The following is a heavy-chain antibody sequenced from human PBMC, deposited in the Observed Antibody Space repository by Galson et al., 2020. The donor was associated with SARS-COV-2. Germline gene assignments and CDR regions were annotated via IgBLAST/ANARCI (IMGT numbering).Heavy chain of an antibody. Sequence: SQTLSLTCAVYGGSFSGYYWSWIRQPPGKGLAWLGEINHSGSTNYNPSLKSRVTISVDTSKNQFSLKLSSVTAADTAVYYCARAWSRYSYGFDYWGQVTLVTVSS. CDR3: ARAWSRYSYGFDY. J-gene: IGHJ4*02. CDR2: INHSGST. CDR1: GGSFSGYY. V-gene: IGHV4-34*01. D-gene: IGHD5-18*01.